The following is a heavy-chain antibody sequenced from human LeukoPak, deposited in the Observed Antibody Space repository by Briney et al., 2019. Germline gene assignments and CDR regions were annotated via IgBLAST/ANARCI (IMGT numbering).Heavy chain of an antibody. CDR1: GFTFDDYG. Sequence: GGSLRLSCAASGFTFDDYGMSWVRQAPGKGPEWVSGINWNGGSTGYADSVKGRFTISRDNAKNSLYLQMNSLRAEDTALYYCARDFSYYYDSSGSFDYWGQGTLVTVSS. V-gene: IGHV3-20*04. D-gene: IGHD3-22*01. CDR3: ARDFSYYYDSSGSFDY. J-gene: IGHJ4*02. CDR2: INWNGGST.